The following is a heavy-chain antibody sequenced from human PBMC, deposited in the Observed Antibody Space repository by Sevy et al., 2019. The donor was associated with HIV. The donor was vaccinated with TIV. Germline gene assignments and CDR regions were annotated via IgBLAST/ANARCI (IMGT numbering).Heavy chain of an antibody. J-gene: IGHJ6*02. CDR1: GFTFSNAW. D-gene: IGHD2-2*01. CDR3: TTSQYCSSTSCYSAIYYYYYGMDV. CDR2: IKSKTDGGTT. Sequence: GGSLRLSCAASGFTFSNAWMSWVRQAPGKGLEWVGRIKSKTDGGTTDHAAPVKGRFTISRDDSKNTLYLQMNSLKTEDTAVYYCTTSQYCSSTSCYSAIYYYYYGMDVWGQGTTVTVSS. V-gene: IGHV3-15*01.